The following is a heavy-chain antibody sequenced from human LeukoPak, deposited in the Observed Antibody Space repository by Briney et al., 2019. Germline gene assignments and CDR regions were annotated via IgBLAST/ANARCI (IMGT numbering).Heavy chain of an antibody. D-gene: IGHD3-9*01. CDR1: GFTFSSYA. J-gene: IGHJ5*02. CDR3: AKDSIRSSDWLPPGWFDP. V-gene: IGHV3-23*01. CDR2: ISGSGGST. Sequence: GGSLRLSCAASGFTFSSYAMSWVRQAPGKGLEWVSAISGSGGSTYYADSVKGRFTISRDNSKNTLYLQMNSLRAEDTAVYYCAKDSIRSSDWLPPGWFDPWGQGTLVTVSS.